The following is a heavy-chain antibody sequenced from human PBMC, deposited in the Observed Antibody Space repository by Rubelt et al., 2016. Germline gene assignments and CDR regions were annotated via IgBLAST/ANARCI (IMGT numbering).Heavy chain of an antibody. V-gene: IGHV4-59*08. CDR3: ARLGVVAGIDY. CDR2: IYYSGST. J-gene: IGHJ4*02. CDR1: SGSISSYY. Sequence: SSGSISSYYWSWIRQPPGKGLEWIGYIYYSGSTNYNPSLKSRVTISVDTSKNQFSLKLSSVTAADTAVYYCARLGVVAGIDYWGQGTLVTVSS. D-gene: IGHD6-19*01.